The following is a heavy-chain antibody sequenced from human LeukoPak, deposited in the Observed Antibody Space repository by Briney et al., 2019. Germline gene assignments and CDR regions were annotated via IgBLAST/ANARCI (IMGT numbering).Heavy chain of an antibody. CDR2: IIPILGIA. V-gene: IGHV1-69*04. CDR3: ARETPAFDY. CDR1: GGTFSSYA. J-gene: IGHJ4*02. Sequence: ASVKVSCKASGGTFSSYAISWVRQAPGQGLEWMGRIIPILGIATYAQKFQGRVTITADKTTSTAYMELRSLRSDDTAVYYCARETPAFDYWGQGTLVTVSS.